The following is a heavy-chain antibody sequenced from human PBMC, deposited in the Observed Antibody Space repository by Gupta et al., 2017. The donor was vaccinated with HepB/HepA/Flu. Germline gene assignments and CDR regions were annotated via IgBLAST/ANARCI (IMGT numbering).Heavy chain of an antibody. J-gene: IGHJ4*02. CDR3: AKDLTGTYGDYFDY. Sequence: EVQLLESGGDLVQPGGSLRLSCAPFGFSFGTSAMSWVRQAPGKGPEWVSEISGSGGNTYYADSVKGRFSISRDNSKSTLYLQMNSLKVEDTAVYYCAKDLTGTYGDYFDYWGQGTPVAVSA. CDR1: GFSFGTSA. CDR2: ISGSGGNT. V-gene: IGHV3-23*01. D-gene: IGHD1-20*01.